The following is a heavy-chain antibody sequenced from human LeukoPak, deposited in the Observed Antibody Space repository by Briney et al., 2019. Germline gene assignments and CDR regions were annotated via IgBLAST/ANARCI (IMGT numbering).Heavy chain of an antibody. CDR2: IYSGGST. J-gene: IGHJ4*02. CDR3: AGGSGWFAPDFDY. V-gene: IGHV3-53*01. Sequence: PGGSLRLSCAASGFTVSSNYMSWVRQAPGKGLEWVSVIYSGGSTYYADSVKGRFTISRDNSKNTLYLQMSSLRAEDTAVYYCAGGSGWFAPDFDYWGQGTLVTVSS. CDR1: GFTVSSNY. D-gene: IGHD6-19*01.